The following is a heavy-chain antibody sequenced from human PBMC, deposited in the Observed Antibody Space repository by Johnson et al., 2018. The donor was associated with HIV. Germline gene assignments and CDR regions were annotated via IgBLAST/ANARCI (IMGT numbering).Heavy chain of an antibody. J-gene: IGHJ3*02. CDR3: AKLRDYYDSSGWPNAFDI. CDR2: ISYDGSNK. CDR1: GFTFSDYY. V-gene: IGHV3-30*18. D-gene: IGHD3-22*01. Sequence: QVQLVESGGGLVKPGGSLRLSCAASGFTFSDYYMSWIRQAPGKGLEWVAVISYDGSNKYYADSVKGRFTISRDNSKNTLYLQMNSLRAEDTAVYYCAKLRDYYDSSGWPNAFDIWGQGTMVTVSS.